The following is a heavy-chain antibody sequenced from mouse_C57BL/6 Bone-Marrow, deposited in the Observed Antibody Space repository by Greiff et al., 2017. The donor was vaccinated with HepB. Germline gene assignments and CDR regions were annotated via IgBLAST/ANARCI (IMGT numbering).Heavy chain of an antibody. Sequence: VKLVESGAELARPGASVKLSCKASGYTFTSYGISWVKQRTGQGLEWIGEIYPRSGNTYYNEKFKGKATLTADKSSSTAYMELRSLTSEDSAVYFCAHYYGKDFDYWGQGTTLTVSS. D-gene: IGHD1-1*01. CDR1: GYTFTSYG. V-gene: IGHV1-81*01. J-gene: IGHJ2*01. CDR2: IYPRSGNT. CDR3: AHYYGKDFDY.